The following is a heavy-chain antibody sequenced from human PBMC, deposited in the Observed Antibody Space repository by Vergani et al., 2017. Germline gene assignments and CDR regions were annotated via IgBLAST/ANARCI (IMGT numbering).Heavy chain of an antibody. CDR1: GASINSRYY. D-gene: IGHD3-3*01. CDR3: ARAECSTNYDGQSYYFDF. Sequence: QVQLQESGPGLVKPSQTLSLTFRVSGASINSRYYWSWVRQPAGKGLQWIGRVYFTGSTNYNPSRGSRVSLSIDTSKNQFSLKLHSVSADDTAVYFCARAECSTNYDGQSYYFDFWGQGIPVTVSA. CDR2: VYFTGST. V-gene: IGHV4-4*07. J-gene: IGHJ4*02.